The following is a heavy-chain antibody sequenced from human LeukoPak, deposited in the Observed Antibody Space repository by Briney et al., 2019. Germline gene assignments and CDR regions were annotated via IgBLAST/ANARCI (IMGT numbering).Heavy chain of an antibody. D-gene: IGHD6-6*01. CDR3: AKDWRAARPA. CDR2: ISYDGSNK. V-gene: IGHV3-30*18. J-gene: IGHJ4*02. CDR1: GFTFSSYG. Sequence: PGRSLRLSCAASGFTFSSYGMHWVRQAPGKGLEWVAVISYDGSNKYYADSVKGRFTISRDNSKNTLYLQMNSLRAEDTAVYYCAKDWRAARPAWGQGTLVTVSS.